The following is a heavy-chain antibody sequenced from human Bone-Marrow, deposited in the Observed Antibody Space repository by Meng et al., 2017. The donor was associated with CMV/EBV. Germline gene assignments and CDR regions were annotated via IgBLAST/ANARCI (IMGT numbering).Heavy chain of an antibody. CDR2: IYYSGST. J-gene: IGHJ6*02. V-gene: IGHV4-39*01. D-gene: IGHD6-13*01. CDR1: GGSISSISYY. CDR3: ARGRRRLAAAGTYYYYGMAV. Sequence: SEPLSLPWTVSGGSISSISYYWGWIRQPPGKGLAWIWSIYYSGSTYYNPSLKSRVTISVDTSKNQFSLKLSSVTAADTAVYYCARGRRRLAAAGTYYYYGMAVWGQGTTVTVSS.